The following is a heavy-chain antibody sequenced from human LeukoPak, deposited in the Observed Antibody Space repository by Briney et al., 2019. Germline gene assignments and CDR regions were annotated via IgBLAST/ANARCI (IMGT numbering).Heavy chain of an antibody. V-gene: IGHV3-48*01. J-gene: IGHJ4*02. D-gene: IGHD2-15*01. CDR2: ISSSSSTI. Sequence: GGSLRLSCAASGFIFSSYSMNWVRQAPGKGLEWVSYISSSSSTIYYADSVKGRFTISRDNAKNSLYLQMNSLRAEDTAVYYCARDRPRYCSGGSCNYFDYWGQGTLVTVSS. CDR1: GFIFSSYS. CDR3: ARDRPRYCSGGSCNYFDY.